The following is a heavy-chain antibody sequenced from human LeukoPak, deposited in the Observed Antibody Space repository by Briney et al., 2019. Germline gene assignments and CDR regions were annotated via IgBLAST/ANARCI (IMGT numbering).Heavy chain of an antibody. CDR3: AKWAYYDFWSGHYKSHFDS. CDR1: GFTFKNYA. J-gene: IGHJ4*02. Sequence: PGGSLRLSCVVSGFTFKNYAMSWVRQAPGKGLECVSSIRGSGNGTDYADSVKGRFTVSRDNSKNTLYLHMNTLSAEDTAVYYCAKWAYYDFWSGHYKSHFDSWGQGTLVTVSP. D-gene: IGHD3-3*01. CDR2: IRGSGNGT. V-gene: IGHV3-23*01.